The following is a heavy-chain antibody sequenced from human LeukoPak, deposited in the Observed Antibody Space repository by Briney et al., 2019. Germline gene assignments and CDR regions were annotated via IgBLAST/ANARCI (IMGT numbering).Heavy chain of an antibody. CDR3: VRDEWQQLVLLDH. V-gene: IGHV1-18*04. CDR2: ISGYNGNT. J-gene: IGHJ4*02. D-gene: IGHD6-13*01. CDR1: GYTFTTYG. Sequence: ASVKVSRKGSGYTFTTYGISWVRQAPGQGLEWMGWISGYNGNTNYAQKFQGRVTVTTDTSTSTAYMELRNLRSDDTAVYYRVRDEWQQLVLLDHWGQGTLVTVSS.